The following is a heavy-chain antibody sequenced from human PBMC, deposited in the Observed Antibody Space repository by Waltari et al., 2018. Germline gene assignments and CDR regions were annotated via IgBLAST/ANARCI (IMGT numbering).Heavy chain of an antibody. CDR3: VKYGFGGVLSH. Sequence: QVQLVQSGAEVKKPGSSVKVSCKASGGTFGSYAISWVRQAPGEGLEWMGGIIPIFGTAPNYAQKFQGRLTVTADESTATVYMDLSSLRADDTAVYFCVKYGFGGVLSHWGQGTLVIVSS. J-gene: IGHJ1*01. D-gene: IGHD3-16*01. CDR1: GGTFGSYA. V-gene: IGHV1-69*12. CDR2: IIPIFGTAP.